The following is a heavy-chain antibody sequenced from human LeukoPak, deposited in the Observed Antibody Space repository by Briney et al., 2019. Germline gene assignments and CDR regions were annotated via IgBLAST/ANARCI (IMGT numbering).Heavy chain of an antibody. CDR2: ISYDGSNK. CDR3: AKEGYYYDSSGYSYYFDY. V-gene: IGHV3-30*18. D-gene: IGHD3-22*01. CDR1: GFTFSSYG. Sequence: PGGSLRLSCAASGFTFSSYGMHWVRQAPGKGLEWVAVISYDGSNKYFADSVKGRFTISRDNSKNTLYLQMNSLRAEDTAVYYCAKEGYYYDSSGYSYYFDYWGQGTLVTVSS. J-gene: IGHJ4*02.